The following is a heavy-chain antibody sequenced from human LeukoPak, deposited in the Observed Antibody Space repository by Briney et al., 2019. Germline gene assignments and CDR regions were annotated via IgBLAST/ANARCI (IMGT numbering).Heavy chain of an antibody. V-gene: IGHV3-21*01. CDR2: ISSSSSYI. CDR3: YGKVVAATRRTFDY. Sequence: GGSLRLSCAASGFTFSSYSMNWVRQAPGKGLEWVSSISSSSSYIYYADSVKGRFTISRGNAKNSLYLQMNSLRAEDTAVYYCYGKVVAATRRTFDYWGQGTLVTVSS. CDR1: GFTFSSYS. D-gene: IGHD2-15*01. J-gene: IGHJ4*02.